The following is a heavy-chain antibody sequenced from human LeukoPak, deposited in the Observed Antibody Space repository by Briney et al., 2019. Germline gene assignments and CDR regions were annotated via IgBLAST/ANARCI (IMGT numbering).Heavy chain of an antibody. CDR1: GFTFSSYG. Sequence: AGSLRLSCAASGFTFSSYGMHWVRQAPGKGLEWVAVIWYDGSNKYYADSVKGRFTISRDNSKNTLYLQMNSLRAEDTAVYYCARDMSLLWFGDPFDYWSQGTLVTVSS. J-gene: IGHJ4*02. CDR2: IWYDGSNK. V-gene: IGHV3-33*01. D-gene: IGHD3-10*01. CDR3: ARDMSLLWFGDPFDY.